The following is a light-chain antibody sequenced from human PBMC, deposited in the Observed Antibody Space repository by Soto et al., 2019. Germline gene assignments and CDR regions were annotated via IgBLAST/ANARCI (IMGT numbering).Light chain of an antibody. CDR2: KVS. Sequence: EVVMTQSPLSLPVTLGQPASISCRSSQSLVYGDGNTYLNWFQQRPGQSPRRLIYKVSNRDSGVPDRFSGSGSGTDSTLKISRVEAEDVGVYYCMQGTHWPPITFGQGTRLEIK. J-gene: IGKJ5*01. CDR3: MQGTHWPPIT. V-gene: IGKV2-30*01. CDR1: QSLVYGDGNTY.